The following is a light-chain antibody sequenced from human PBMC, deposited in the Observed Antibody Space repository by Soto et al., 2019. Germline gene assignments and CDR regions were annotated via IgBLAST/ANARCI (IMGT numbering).Light chain of an antibody. CDR3: QQHSDWPLT. V-gene: IGKV3-20*01. CDR1: QSVGNSY. Sequence: EIVLTQSPGTLSLSPGERATLSCRASQSVGNSYLGWFQQRPGQAPRLLIYGASSRATGIPDRFSGSGSGTDFTLTISSLEPDDFTVYYCQQHSDWPLTFGGGTKVDIK. J-gene: IGKJ4*01. CDR2: GAS.